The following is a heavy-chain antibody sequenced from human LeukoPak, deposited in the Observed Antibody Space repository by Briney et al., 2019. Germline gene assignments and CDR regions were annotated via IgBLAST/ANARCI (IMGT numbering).Heavy chain of an antibody. V-gene: IGHV4-59*01. D-gene: IGHD1-26*01. Sequence: SETLSLTCTVSGGSISTYYWSWIRQPPGKGLEWIGYIYYTGSTSYNPSLKSRVTMSLDASKNQFSLELNSVTPADTAVYYCARGGNYWPQWWFNPWGRGTLVSVSS. CDR3: ARGGNYWPQWWFNP. CDR2: IYYTGST. CDR1: GGSISTYY. J-gene: IGHJ5*02.